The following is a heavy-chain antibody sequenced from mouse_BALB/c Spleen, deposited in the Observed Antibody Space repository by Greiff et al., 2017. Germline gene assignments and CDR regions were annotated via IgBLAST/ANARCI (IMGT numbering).Heavy chain of an antibody. D-gene: IGHD2-4*01. V-gene: IGHV1-7*01. CDR3: ARGGMITTVDY. CDR1: GYTFTSYW. J-gene: IGHJ2*01. CDR2: INPSTGYT. Sequence: QVQLKESGAELAKPGASVKMSCKASGYTFTSYWMHWVKQRPGQGLEWIGYINPSTGYTEYNQKFKDKATLTADKSSSTAYMQLSSLTSEDSAVYYCARGGMITTVDYWGQGTTLTVSS.